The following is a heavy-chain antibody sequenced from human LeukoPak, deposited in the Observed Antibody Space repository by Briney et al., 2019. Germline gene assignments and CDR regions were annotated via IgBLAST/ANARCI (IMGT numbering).Heavy chain of an antibody. CDR3: ASPSYESGGYYYFDY. CDR1: GYTFTDYY. Sequence: ASVTVSCKASGYTFTDYYIHWVRQAPGQGLEWMGWINPNSGGTSYAQKFQGRVTMTRDTSISTAYMELSRLRSDDTAVYYCASPSYESGGYYYFDYWGQGTLVSVSS. V-gene: IGHV1-2*02. D-gene: IGHD3-22*01. CDR2: INPNSGGT. J-gene: IGHJ4*02.